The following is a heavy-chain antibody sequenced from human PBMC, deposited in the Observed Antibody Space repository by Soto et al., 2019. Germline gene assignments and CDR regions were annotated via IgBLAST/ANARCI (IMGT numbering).Heavy chain of an antibody. J-gene: IGHJ5*02. CDR2: INHSGST. D-gene: IGHD3-22*01. CDR1: GGSFSGYY. CDR3: ARGRYYCDSSGYYSSAWFDP. Sequence: QVQLQQWGAGLLKPSETLSLTCAVYGGSFSGYYWSWIRQPPGKGLEWIGEINHSGSTNYNPALRMRVTIAVDPSTNQFSLKVSSVPAADTAVYYCARGRYYCDSSGYYSSAWFDPWGQGTLVTVSS. V-gene: IGHV4-34*01.